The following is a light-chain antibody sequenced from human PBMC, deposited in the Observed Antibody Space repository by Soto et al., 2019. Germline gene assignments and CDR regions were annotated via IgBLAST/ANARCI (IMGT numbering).Light chain of an antibody. Sequence: QSVLTQPASVSGSPGQSITISCTGASSDVGAYNYFSWYQQHPGKAPKLIILEVNNRPSGVSNRFSGSKSDNTASLTISGLQAEDEADYFCSSYSISTAYLFGTGTKVTVL. CDR2: EVN. CDR1: SSDVGAYNY. CDR3: SSYSISTAYL. V-gene: IGLV2-14*01. J-gene: IGLJ1*01.